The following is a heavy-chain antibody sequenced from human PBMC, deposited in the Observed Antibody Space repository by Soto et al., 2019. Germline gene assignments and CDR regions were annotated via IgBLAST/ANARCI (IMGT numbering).Heavy chain of an antibody. D-gene: IGHD6-13*01. CDR3: ARSRDSSSWSDY. Sequence: QVQLVQSGAEVKKPGSSVKVSCKASGGTFSSYAISWVRQAPGQGLEWMGGIIPIFGTANYAQKFQGRVXIXAXXSTSTAYMELSSLRSEDTAVYYCARSRDSSSWSDYWGQGTLVTVSS. CDR2: IIPIFGTA. J-gene: IGHJ4*02. CDR1: GGTFSSYA. V-gene: IGHV1-69*12.